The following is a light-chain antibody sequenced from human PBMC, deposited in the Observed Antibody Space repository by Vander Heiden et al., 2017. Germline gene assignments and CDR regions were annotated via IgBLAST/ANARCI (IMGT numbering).Light chain of an antibody. Sequence: EIMLTRSPGTLSLSPGERATLSCRASQSVSSSYLAWYQQKPGQAPRLLIYGASSRATGIPDRFSGSGSGTDFTLTISRLEPEDFAVYYCQQYGSSPRTFGQGTKVEIK. CDR1: QSVSSSY. CDR3: QQYGSSPRT. V-gene: IGKV3-20*01. CDR2: GAS. J-gene: IGKJ1*01.